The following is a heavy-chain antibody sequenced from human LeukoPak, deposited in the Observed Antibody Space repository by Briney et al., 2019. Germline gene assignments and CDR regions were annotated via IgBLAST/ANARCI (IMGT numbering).Heavy chain of an antibody. CDR3: ASRQLGTNRRLDF. V-gene: IGHV4-34*01. D-gene: IGHD6-6*01. J-gene: IGHJ4*02. CDR1: RGSFNAYY. Sequence: SETLSLTCAVYRGSFNAYYWSWIRQPPGKGLEWIGEITHSGSADSNPSPRSRVAMSVDTSKNQFSLRLSSVTAADTAVYYCASRQLGTNRRLDFWGQGTLVTVSS. CDR2: ITHSGSA.